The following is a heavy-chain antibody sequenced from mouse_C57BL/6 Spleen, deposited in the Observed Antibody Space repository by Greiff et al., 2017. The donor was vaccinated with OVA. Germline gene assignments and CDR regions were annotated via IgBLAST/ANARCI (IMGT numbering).Heavy chain of an antibody. CDR1: GFTFSDYG. V-gene: IGHV5-17*01. D-gene: IGHD2-4*01. CDR2: ISSGSSTI. Sequence: EVQGVESGGGLVKPGGSLKLSCAASGFTFSDYGMHWVRQAPEKGLEWVAYISSGSSTIYYADTVKGRFPISRDDAKNTLFLQMTSLRYEDTAMYYCARRDDYDGDFEVWGTGTTVTVSS. J-gene: IGHJ1*03. CDR3: ARRDDYDGDFEV.